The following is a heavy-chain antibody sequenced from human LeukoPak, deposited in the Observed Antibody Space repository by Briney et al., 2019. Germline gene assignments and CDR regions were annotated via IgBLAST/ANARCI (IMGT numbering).Heavy chain of an antibody. V-gene: IGHV3-21*01. D-gene: IGHD5-12*01. Sequence: GGSLRLSCAASEFTFSSYSMNWVRQAPGKGLEWVSSISSSSSYIYYADSVKGRFTISRDNAKNSLYLQMNSLRAEDTAVYYCARDSGRASAFGIWGQGTMVTVSS. J-gene: IGHJ3*02. CDR3: ARDSGRASAFGI. CDR1: EFTFSSYS. CDR2: ISSSSSYI.